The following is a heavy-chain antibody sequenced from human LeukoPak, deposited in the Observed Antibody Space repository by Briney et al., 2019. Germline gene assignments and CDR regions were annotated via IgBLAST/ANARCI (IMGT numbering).Heavy chain of an antibody. Sequence: PGRSLRLSCAASGFTFSSYAMHWVRQAPGKGLEWVAVISYDGSNKYYADSVKGRFTISRDNSKNTLYLQMNSLRAEDTAVYYCARDLLYDSSGYHDYWGQGTLVTVSS. D-gene: IGHD3-22*01. CDR3: ARDLLYDSSGYHDY. V-gene: IGHV3-30-3*01. CDR1: GFTFSSYA. J-gene: IGHJ4*02. CDR2: ISYDGSNK.